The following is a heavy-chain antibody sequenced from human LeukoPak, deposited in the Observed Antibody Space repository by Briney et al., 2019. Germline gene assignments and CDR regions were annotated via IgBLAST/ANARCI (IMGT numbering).Heavy chain of an antibody. CDR2: ISGSGGST. J-gene: IGHJ4*02. CDR3: AKSCLRSTSCHPFDY. D-gene: IGHD2-2*01. CDR1: GFTFNSYA. Sequence: GGSLRLSCAASGFTFNSYAMNWVRQAPGKGLEWVSAISGSGGSTYYADSVKGRFTISRDNSKNTLYLQMNSLRAEDTAVYYCAKSCLRSTSCHPFDYWGQGTLVTVSS. V-gene: IGHV3-23*01.